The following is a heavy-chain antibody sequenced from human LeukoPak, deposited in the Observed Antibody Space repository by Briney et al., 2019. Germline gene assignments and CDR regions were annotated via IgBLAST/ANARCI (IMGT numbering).Heavy chain of an antibody. Sequence: PSETLSLTCAVYGGSFGGYYWSWIRQPPGKGLEWIGEINHSGSTNYNPSLKSRVAISVDTSKNQFSLKLSSVTAADTAVYYCARRLRYFDWLFRNNAFDIWGQGTTVTVSS. V-gene: IGHV4-34*01. CDR2: INHSGST. CDR3: ARRLRYFDWLFRNNAFDI. J-gene: IGHJ3*02. D-gene: IGHD3-9*01. CDR1: GGSFGGYY.